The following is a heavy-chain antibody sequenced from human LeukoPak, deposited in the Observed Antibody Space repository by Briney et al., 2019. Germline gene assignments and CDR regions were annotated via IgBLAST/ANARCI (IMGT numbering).Heavy chain of an antibody. CDR1: GYTSTNYY. Sequence: ASVKVSCRASGYTSTNYYIHWVRQAPGQGLEWLGWINPNSGGTNNAQKFQGRVTMTTDTPISTAYMELSRLSSDDTAVYYCARDGGYCSSTRCYSFDYWGQGTLVTVSS. CDR3: ARDGGYCSSTRCYSFDY. D-gene: IGHD2-2*01. J-gene: IGHJ4*02. CDR2: INPNSGGT. V-gene: IGHV1-2*02.